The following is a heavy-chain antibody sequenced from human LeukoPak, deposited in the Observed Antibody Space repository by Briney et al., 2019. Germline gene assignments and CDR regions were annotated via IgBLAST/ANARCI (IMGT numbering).Heavy chain of an antibody. CDR3: ARRIGHSYFDL. V-gene: IGHV5-51*01. Sequence: PGESLKISCKGSGYTFTSYWIGWVRQIPGKGLEWMGIIYPAYLDARYSPSFQGHVTFSVDKSNSTAFLQWSSLQASDSAMYYCARRIGHSYFDLWGRGTLVTVSS. CDR1: GYTFTSYW. J-gene: IGHJ2*01. CDR2: IYPAYLDA.